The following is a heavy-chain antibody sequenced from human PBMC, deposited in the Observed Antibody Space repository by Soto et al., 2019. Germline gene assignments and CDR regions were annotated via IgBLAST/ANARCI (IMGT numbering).Heavy chain of an antibody. J-gene: IGHJ4*02. CDR3: ARLGSLLQPIDY. V-gene: IGHV5-51*01. D-gene: IGHD4-4*01. Sequence: PGESLKISFQTSGYTFTNYLISWVRHMPVRGLEWMGLIFPRDSDTRYNSSFEGQVTISTDRSIATAYLQWTSLKASDTATYFCARLGSLLQPIDYCGQGTPVTLSS. CDR2: IFPRDSDT. CDR1: GYTFTNYL.